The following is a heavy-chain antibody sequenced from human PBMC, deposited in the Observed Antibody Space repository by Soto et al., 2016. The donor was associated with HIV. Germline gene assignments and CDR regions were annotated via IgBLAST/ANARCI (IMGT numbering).Heavy chain of an antibody. Sequence: QVQLVQSGAEVKKPGASVKVSCKASGYTFTDYYILWVRQAPGQGLEWMGWINPNSGATSYAQNFQGRVTMTRDTSITTAYMEFSDLRSDDTAMYYCARDKRVEFRLPVDNWGRVPWSPSPQ. J-gene: IGHJ4*02. CDR1: GYTFTDYY. CDR2: INPNSGAT. V-gene: IGHV1-2*02. CDR3: ARDKRVEFRLPVDN. D-gene: IGHD5-18*01.